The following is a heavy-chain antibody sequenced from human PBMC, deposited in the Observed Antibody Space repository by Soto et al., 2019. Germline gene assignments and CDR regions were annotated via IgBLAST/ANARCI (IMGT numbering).Heavy chain of an antibody. D-gene: IGHD3-16*01. J-gene: IGHJ6*02. CDR2: ISSSSSYI. CDR3: ARPSCPVKGWPYYEGGMYV. V-gene: IGHV3-21*01. Sequence: PGGSLRLSGAASGFTFSSYSMNWVRQAPGKGLEWVSSISSSSSYIYYADSVKGRFTISRDNAKNSLYLQMNSLRAEDTAVYYCARPSCPVKGWPYYEGGMYVWGQGTSDTVSS. CDR1: GFTFSSYS.